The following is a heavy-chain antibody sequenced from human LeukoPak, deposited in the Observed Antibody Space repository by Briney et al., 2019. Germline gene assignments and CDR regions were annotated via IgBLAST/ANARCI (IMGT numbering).Heavy chain of an antibody. J-gene: IGHJ4*02. CDR3: ARLEYGSGTHFFDT. CDR2: IYSGGST. D-gene: IGHD3-10*01. V-gene: IGHV3-53*01. Sequence: GGSLRLSCAASGFTVSSNYMSWVRQAPGKGLEWVSVIYSGGSTYYADSVKGRFTISTDNSKNTLYLQMNSLRAEDTAMYYCARLEYGSGTHFFDTWGPGNLVTVSS. CDR1: GFTVSSNY.